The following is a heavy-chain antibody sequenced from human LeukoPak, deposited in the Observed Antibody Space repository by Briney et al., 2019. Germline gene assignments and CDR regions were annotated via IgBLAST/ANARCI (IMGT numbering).Heavy chain of an antibody. Sequence: GGSLRLSCAASGFTFSTHWMSWVRQAPGRGLEWVANINHDGSGKYYVDSVKGRFTISRDNAKNSLYLQMNSLRAEDTAVYYCATRGGGDTAMVTGYWGQGTLVTVSS. CDR2: INHDGSGK. D-gene: IGHD5-18*01. V-gene: IGHV3-7*05. CDR1: GFTFSTHW. CDR3: ATRGGGDTAMVTGY. J-gene: IGHJ4*02.